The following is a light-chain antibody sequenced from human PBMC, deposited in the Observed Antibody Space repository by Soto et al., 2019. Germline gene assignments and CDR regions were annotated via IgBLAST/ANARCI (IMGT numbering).Light chain of an antibody. Sequence: QSALTQPASVSGSPGQSVTISCTGASSEVGGYDYVSWYQQHPGKAPKLILYEVNNRPSGVSNHFSGSKSGNAASLIISGLQADDEADYYCSSYSTTSTLVFGSGTKLTV. CDR1: SSEVGGYDY. V-gene: IGLV2-14*01. CDR3: SSYSTTSTLV. J-gene: IGLJ1*01. CDR2: EVN.